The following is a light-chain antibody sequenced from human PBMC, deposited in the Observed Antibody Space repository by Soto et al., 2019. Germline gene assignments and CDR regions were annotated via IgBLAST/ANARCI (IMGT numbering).Light chain of an antibody. CDR1: SSDVGGYNY. CDR2: EVS. Sequence: QSVLTQPASVSGXXXXXXXXXCTGTSSDVGGYNYVSWYQQHPGKAPKLIISEVSNRPSGVSDRFSGSKSGNTASLTISGLQTEDEADYYCSSYTSSSTEVFGTGTKVTVL. CDR3: SSYTSSSTEV. V-gene: IGLV2-14*01. J-gene: IGLJ1*01.